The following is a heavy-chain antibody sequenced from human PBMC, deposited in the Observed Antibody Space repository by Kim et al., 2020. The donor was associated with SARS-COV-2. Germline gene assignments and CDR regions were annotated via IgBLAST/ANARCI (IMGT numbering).Heavy chain of an antibody. Sequence: GKGRFTISGDSAKNTLYLQMSGLRAEDTALYYCAKARVTGGYAYERGADYWGQGTLVTVSS. V-gene: IGHV3-23*01. CDR3: AKARVTGGYAYERGADY. J-gene: IGHJ4*02. D-gene: IGHD2-8*02.